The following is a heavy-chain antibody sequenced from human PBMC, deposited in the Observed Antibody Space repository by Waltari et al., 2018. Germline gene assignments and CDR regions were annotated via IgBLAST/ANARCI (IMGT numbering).Heavy chain of an antibody. CDR1: GGTFRSYA. V-gene: IGHV1-69*01. CDR3: ARDPGALSSTSHNSNWFDP. D-gene: IGHD2-2*01. J-gene: IGHJ5*02. CDR2: IIPIFGTA. Sequence: QVQLVQSGAEVKKPGSSVKVSCKASGGTFRSYATSWVRQAPGQGLEWTGGIIPIFGTANDAQKFQGRVTITADESTSTAYMELSSLRSEDTAVYYCARDPGALSSTSHNSNWFDPWGQGTLVTVSS.